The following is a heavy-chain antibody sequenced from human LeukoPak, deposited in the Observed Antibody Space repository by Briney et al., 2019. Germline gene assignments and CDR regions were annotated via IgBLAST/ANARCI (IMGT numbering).Heavy chain of an antibody. CDR1: GFTFSSYG. Sequence: GGSLRLSWAASGFTFSSYGMHWVRQAPGKGLEWVAVIWYDGSNKYYADSVKGRFTISRDNSKNTLYLQMNSLRAEDTAVYYCARDKGNTAMTEGFDYWGQGTLVTVSS. D-gene: IGHD5-18*01. V-gene: IGHV3-33*01. J-gene: IGHJ4*02. CDR2: IWYDGSNK. CDR3: ARDKGNTAMTEGFDY.